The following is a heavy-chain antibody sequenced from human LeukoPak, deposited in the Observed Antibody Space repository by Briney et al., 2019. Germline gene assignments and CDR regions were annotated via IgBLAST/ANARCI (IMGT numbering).Heavy chain of an antibody. CDR1: GFPVNSNY. D-gene: IGHD3-22*01. Sequence: GGSLRPFCAASGFPVNSNYMRWVRQAPGKGLEWVSVLHSAGNTYYADSVQGRSTLYRGNHENTHYLQTNSLRAEHTDVYYCARAHDRGYYYAFDYWGQGTLVTVSS. CDR3: ARAHDRGYYYAFDY. CDR2: LHSAGNT. J-gene: IGHJ4*01. V-gene: IGHV3-66*01.